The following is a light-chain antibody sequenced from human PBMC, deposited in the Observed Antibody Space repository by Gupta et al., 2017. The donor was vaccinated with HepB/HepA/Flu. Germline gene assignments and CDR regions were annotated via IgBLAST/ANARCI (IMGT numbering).Light chain of an antibody. CDR1: QDISNY. CDR2: DAS. V-gene: IGKV1-33*01. J-gene: IGKJ4*01. Sequence: DIQMTQSPSSLSASVGDRVTITCQASQDISNYLNWYQQKPGKAPKLLIYDASNLETGVPSRFSGSGSGTDFTVTISSLQPEDIATYYCQPDDKLPLTFGGGPTVAIK. CDR3: QPDDKLPLT.